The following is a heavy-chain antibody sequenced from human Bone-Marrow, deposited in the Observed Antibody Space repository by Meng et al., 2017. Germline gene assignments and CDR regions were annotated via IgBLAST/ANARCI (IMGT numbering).Heavy chain of an antibody. CDR1: GGTISSSYC. CDR3: ARERRRGGAFNYDSSGYYYS. V-gene: IGHV4-4*02. Sequence: LQGFGPRLMRHAVTPSPAEPAPGGTISSSYCWSWVRHTQGKGVGCIGELYNGGESIDNPSRKGRVPISVAKSKNQFPLKLSSVTAADTAVYYCARERRRGGAFNYDSSGYYYSWGQGTLVTVSS. D-gene: IGHD3-22*01. J-gene: IGHJ4*02. CDR2: LYNGGES.